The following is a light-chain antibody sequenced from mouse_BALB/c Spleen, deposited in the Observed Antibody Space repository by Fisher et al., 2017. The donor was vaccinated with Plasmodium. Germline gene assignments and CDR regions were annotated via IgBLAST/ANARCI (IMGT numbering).Light chain of an antibody. Sequence: DIVMTQTTATLSVTPGDRVSLSCRASQSISNYLHWYHQKSRESPRLLIKYASQSISEIPSRFSGSASGTDFTLSINSVETEDFGMYFCQQSNSWPLTFGAGTKLELK. CDR2: YAS. CDR3: QQSNSWPLT. V-gene: IGKV5-45*01. CDR1: QSISNY. J-gene: IGKJ5*01.